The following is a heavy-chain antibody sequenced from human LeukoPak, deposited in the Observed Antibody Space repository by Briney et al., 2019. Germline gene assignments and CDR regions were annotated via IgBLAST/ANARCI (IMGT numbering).Heavy chain of an antibody. D-gene: IGHD6-19*01. CDR3: AHSTGIAVPFDY. Sequence: SGPTLVXPTQTLTLTCTFSGFSLKTSGVGVGWVRQPPGKALEWLALIYWGDNKPYSPSLRSRLTITKDTSKNQVVLTMTNMDPVDTGTYYCAHSTGIAVPFDYWGQGTLVTVSS. J-gene: IGHJ4*02. V-gene: IGHV2-5*02. CDR1: GFSLKTSGVG. CDR2: IYWGDNK.